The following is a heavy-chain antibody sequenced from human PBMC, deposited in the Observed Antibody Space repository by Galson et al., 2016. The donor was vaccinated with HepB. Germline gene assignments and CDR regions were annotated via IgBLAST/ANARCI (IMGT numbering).Heavy chain of an antibody. CDR1: GFTFSSHW. CDR2: IKQVGSER. CDR3: AHAPNLYYFDN. V-gene: IGHV3-7*03. J-gene: IGHJ4*02. D-gene: IGHD2-2*01. Sequence: SLRLSCAASGFTFSSHWMSWVRQAPGKGLEWVANIKQVGSERYYVDSVKGRFTISRDNAKNSLYLQMNSLRVEDTAVYYCAHAPNLYYFDNWGQGTLVTASS.